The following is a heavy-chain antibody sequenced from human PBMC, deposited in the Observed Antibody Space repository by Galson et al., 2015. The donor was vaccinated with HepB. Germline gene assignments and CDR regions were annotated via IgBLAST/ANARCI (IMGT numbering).Heavy chain of an antibody. D-gene: IGHD2-2*02. CDR1: GFTFSSYA. Sequence: SLRLSCAASGFTFSSYAMNWVRQAPGKGLEWVSSISGSGGSTYYADSVKGRFTVSRDNSKNTLYLQTNSLRAEDTAVYYCAKERVVDCSGTTCYTIDYWGQGTLVTVSS. CDR3: AKERVVDCSGTTCYTIDY. CDR2: ISGSGGST. V-gene: IGHV3-23*01. J-gene: IGHJ4*02.